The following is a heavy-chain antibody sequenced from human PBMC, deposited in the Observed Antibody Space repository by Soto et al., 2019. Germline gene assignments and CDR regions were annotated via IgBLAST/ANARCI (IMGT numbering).Heavy chain of an antibody. CDR1: EFTFSNYG. J-gene: IGHJ4*02. D-gene: IGHD2-2*01. CDR2: ISYDGSNK. Sequence: QVQLVDSGGGVVQPGRSLRLSCAVSEFTFSNYGMHWVRQAPGKGLEWVAIISYDGSNKYYADSVKGRFTISRDNSKNTLYLQMNSLRGEDTAVYYGAKAAADCISTMCYVDYWGQGTLVTVSS. CDR3: AKAAADCISTMCYVDY. V-gene: IGHV3-30*18.